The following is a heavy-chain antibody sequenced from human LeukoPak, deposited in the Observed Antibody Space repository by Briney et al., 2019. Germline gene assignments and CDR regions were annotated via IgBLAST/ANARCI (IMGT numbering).Heavy chain of an antibody. V-gene: IGHV4-59*01. CDR3: AGGTIFGVVMGY. D-gene: IGHD3-3*01. J-gene: IGHJ4*02. CDR1: GGSIISSYY. Sequence: PSETLSLTCTVSGGSIISSYYWTWIRQPPGRGLEWIGYIYYSGSSNYNPSLKSRVTISLDTSKNQFSLKQSSANAADTAVYYCAGGTIFGVVMGYWGQGTLVTVSS. CDR2: IYYSGSS.